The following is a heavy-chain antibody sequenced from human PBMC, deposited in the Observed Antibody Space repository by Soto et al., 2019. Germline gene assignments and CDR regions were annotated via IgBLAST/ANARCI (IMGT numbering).Heavy chain of an antibody. CDR3: ARDSRGCRTINCRHYYYFYAMDV. Sequence: XGSLRLSCEASGFSFTSYSMNWVRQAPGKGLEWVASIRSSTSDTYYADSVKGRFTISRDNAENSLTLQMTSLRAEDTAIYYCARDSRGCRTINCRHYYYFYAMDVWGQRTTVTVPS. CDR2: IRSSTSDT. J-gene: IGHJ6*02. D-gene: IGHD3-22*01. V-gene: IGHV3-21*06. CDR1: GFSFTSYS.